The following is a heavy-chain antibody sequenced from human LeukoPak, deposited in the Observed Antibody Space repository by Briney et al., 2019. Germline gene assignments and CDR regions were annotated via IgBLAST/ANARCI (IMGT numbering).Heavy chain of an antibody. CDR2: IYYSGST. J-gene: IGHJ4*02. CDR3: ARERYYYDGSGVNFDY. D-gene: IGHD3-22*01. V-gene: IGHV4-39*07. Sequence: SETLSFTCTVSGGSISSSSYYWGWIRQPPGTGLEWIGSIYYSGSTYYNPSLKSRVTISVDKSKNQFSLKLSSVTAADTAVYYCARERYYYDGSGVNFDYWGQGTLVTVSS. CDR1: GGSISSSSYY.